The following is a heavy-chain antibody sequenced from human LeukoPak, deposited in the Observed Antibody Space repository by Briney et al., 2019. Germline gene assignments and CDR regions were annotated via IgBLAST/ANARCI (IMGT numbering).Heavy chain of an antibody. CDR2: ISYDGSNK. CDR3: ARDGGIPTYYYGSGSYYSDY. J-gene: IGHJ4*02. V-gene: IGHV3-30-3*01. Sequence: GGSLRLSCAASGFTFSSYAMHWVRQAPGKGLEWVAVISYDGSNKYYADSVKGRFTISRDNSKNTLYLQMNSLRAEDTAVYYCARDGGIPTYYYGSGSYYSDYWGQGTLVTVSS. D-gene: IGHD3-10*01. CDR1: GFTFSSYA.